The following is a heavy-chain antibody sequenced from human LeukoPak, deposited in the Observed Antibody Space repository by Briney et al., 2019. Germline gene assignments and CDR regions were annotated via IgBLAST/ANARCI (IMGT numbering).Heavy chain of an antibody. D-gene: IGHD1-26*01. V-gene: IGHV1-69*01. Sequence: SVKVSCKASGGTFSTYVISWVRQAPGQGLEWMGWIIPVFDTTNYAQNFQGRVTITADESTSTAYMELSSLRSEDTAVYFCAVGGIHLIQTGTYFDHWGLGTLVTVSS. J-gene: IGHJ4*02. CDR3: AVGGIHLIQTGTYFDH. CDR2: IIPVFDTT. CDR1: GGTFSTYV.